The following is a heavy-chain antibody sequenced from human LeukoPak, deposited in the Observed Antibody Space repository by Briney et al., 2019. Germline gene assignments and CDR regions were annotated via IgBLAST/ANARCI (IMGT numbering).Heavy chain of an antibody. Sequence: GGSLRLSCAASGFTFSDYYMSWIRQAPGKGLEWVSYISSSGSTIYYADSMRGRFTISRDNAKNSLYLQMNSLKPKDTAVYYCARVAEAAAFDSWGQGTLVTVSS. CDR3: ARVAEAAAFDS. CDR2: ISSSGSTI. D-gene: IGHD6-13*01. J-gene: IGHJ4*02. V-gene: IGHV3-11*04. CDR1: GFTFSDYY.